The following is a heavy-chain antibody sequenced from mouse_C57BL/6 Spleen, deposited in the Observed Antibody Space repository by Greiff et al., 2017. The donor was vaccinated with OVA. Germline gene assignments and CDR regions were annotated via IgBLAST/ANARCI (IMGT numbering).Heavy chain of an antibody. J-gene: IGHJ2*01. CDR2: IHPNSGST. CDR1: GYTFTSYW. D-gene: IGHD1-1*01. Sequence: QVQLKESGAELVKPGASVKLSCKASGYTFTSYWMHWVKQRPGQGLEWIGMIHPNSGSTNYNEKFKSKATLTVDKSSSTAYMQLSSLTSEDSAVYYCARSVVALDYWGQGTTLTVSS. V-gene: IGHV1-64*01. CDR3: ARSVVALDY.